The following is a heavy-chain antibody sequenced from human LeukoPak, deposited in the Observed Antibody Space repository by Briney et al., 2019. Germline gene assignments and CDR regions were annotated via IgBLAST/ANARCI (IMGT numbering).Heavy chain of an antibody. CDR2: LSYTGST. CDR1: GGSIRSNY. Sequence: PSETLSLTCTVSGGSIRSNYWSWIRQPPGKGLEWITSLSYTGSTNDNPSLKSRITVTVDTSKNQFSLKVTSMTAADTAVYYRASVQMDTIYNWFDPWGQGTLVTVSS. V-gene: IGHV4-59*01. CDR3: ASVQMDTIYNWFDP. D-gene: IGHD5-24*01. J-gene: IGHJ5*02.